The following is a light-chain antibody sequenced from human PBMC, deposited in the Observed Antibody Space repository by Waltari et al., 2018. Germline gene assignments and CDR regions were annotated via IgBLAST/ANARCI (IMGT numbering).Light chain of an antibody. V-gene: IGKV3-20*01. CDR3: QHYVRLPAT. CDR2: GAS. J-gene: IGKJ1*01. CDR1: QSVSRS. Sequence: IVLTHSPGTLSWSPGERATLSCRASQSVSRSLAWYQQKPGQAPKLLIYGASTRATGIPDRFTGSGSGTDFSLTISSLEPEDFAIYFCQHYVRLPATFGQGTKVEIK.